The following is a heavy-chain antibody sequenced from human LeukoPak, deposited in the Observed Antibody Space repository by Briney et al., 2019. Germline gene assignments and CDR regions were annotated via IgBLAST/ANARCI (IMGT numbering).Heavy chain of an antibody. V-gene: IGHV3-21*01. Sequence: PGGSLRLSCAASGFTFSSYSMNWVRQAPGKGLEWVSSISSSSNYIYYADSVKGRFTISRDNAKKSLFLQMNSLRAEDTAVYYCARAGIVATIVMFDYWGQGTLVTVCS. D-gene: IGHD5-12*01. CDR1: GFTFSSYS. CDR3: ARAGIVATIVMFDY. J-gene: IGHJ4*02. CDR2: ISSSSNYI.